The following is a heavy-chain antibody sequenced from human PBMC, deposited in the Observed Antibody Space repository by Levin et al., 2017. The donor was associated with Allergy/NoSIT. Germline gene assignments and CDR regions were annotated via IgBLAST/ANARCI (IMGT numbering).Heavy chain of an antibody. CDR3: ARDDGTGGNYDFWSGYLKRDGMDV. Sequence: GGSLRLSCAASGFTFSSYSMNWVRQAPGKGLEWVSYISSSSSTIYYADSVKGRFTISRDNAKNSLYLQMNSLRDEDTAVYYCARDDGTGGNYDFWSGYLKRDGMDVWGQGTTVTVSS. CDR1: GFTFSSYS. CDR2: ISSSSSTI. D-gene: IGHD3-3*01. V-gene: IGHV3-48*02. J-gene: IGHJ6*02.